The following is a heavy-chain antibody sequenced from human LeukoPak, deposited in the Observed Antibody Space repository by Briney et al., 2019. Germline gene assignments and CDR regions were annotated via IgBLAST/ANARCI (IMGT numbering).Heavy chain of an antibody. V-gene: IGHV3-30*03. CDR3: ARVQWELLYPDY. CDR1: GFTFSSYG. D-gene: IGHD1-26*01. J-gene: IGHJ4*02. CDR2: VSYDGSNK. Sequence: GGSLRLSCAASGFTFSSYGMHWVRQAPGKGLEWVAVVSYDGSNKYYADSVKGRFTISRDNSKNTLYLQMNSLRAEDTAAYYCARVQWELLYPDYWGQGTLVTVSS.